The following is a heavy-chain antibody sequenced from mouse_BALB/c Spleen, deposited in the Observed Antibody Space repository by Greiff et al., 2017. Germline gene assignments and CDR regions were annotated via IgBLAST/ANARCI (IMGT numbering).Heavy chain of an antibody. V-gene: IGHV5-17*02. CDR1: GFTFSSFG. CDR2: ISSGSSTI. Sequence: EVQLVESGGGLVQPGGSRKLSCAASGFTFSSFGMHWVRQAPEKGLEWVAYISSGSSTIYYADTVKGRFTISRDNPKNTLFLQMTILSAEDTAMYYSGRSGLEVRDCFDYWGQGTLVTVSA. D-gene: IGHD2-14*01. J-gene: IGHJ3*01. CDR3: GRSGLEVRDCFDY.